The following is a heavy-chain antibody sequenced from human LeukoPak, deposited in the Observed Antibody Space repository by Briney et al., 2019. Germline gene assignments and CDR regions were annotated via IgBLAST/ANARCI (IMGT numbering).Heavy chain of an antibody. V-gene: IGHV3-23*01. CDR3: AKGGVATMRDGYNYYYYYMEV. CDR1: GFTFSTYA. CDR2: ISGSGGHT. Sequence: PGGSLRLSCAASGFTFSTYAMSWVRQAPGKGLQWVSLISGSGGHTYYGDSVKGRFTISRDNSKNTVYLQMSSLRAEDTAIYYCAKGGVATMRDGYNYYYYYMEVWGRGTTVTVSS. D-gene: IGHD5-24*01. J-gene: IGHJ6*03.